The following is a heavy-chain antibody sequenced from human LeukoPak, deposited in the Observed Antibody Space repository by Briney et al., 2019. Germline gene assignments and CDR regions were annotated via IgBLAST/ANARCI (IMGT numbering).Heavy chain of an antibody. J-gene: IGHJ5*02. D-gene: IGHD4-17*01. CDR1: GGSFSGYY. V-gene: IGHV4-34*01. CDR2: INHSGST. Sequence: PSETLSLTCAVYGGSFSGYYWSWIRQPPGKGLEWIGEINHSGSTNYNPSLKSRVTISVDTSKNQFSLKLSSVTAADTAVYYCARGGRDYGDYYWFDPWGQGTLVTVSS. CDR3: ARGGRDYGDYYWFDP.